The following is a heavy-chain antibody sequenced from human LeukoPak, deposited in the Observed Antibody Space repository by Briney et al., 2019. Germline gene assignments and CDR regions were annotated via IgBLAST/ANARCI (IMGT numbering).Heavy chain of an antibody. CDR1: GFTVGSNY. Sequence: GGSLRLSCAASGFTVGSNYMSWVRQAPGKGLEWVSVIYSGGSTYYADSVKDRFNISRDNSKNTLYFQMNSLRVEDTAVYYCARAGDARGSADYWGQGTLVTVSS. CDR2: IYSGGST. V-gene: IGHV3-66*01. CDR3: ARAGDARGSADY. J-gene: IGHJ4*02. D-gene: IGHD3-10*01.